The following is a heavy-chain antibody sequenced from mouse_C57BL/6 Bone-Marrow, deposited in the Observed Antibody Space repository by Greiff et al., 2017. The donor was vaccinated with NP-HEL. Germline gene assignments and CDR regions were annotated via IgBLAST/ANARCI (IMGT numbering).Heavy chain of an antibody. CDR1: GYTFTSYW. J-gene: IGHJ2*01. Sequence: QVQLKESGAELVKPGASVKLSCKASGYTFTSYWMHWVKQRPGQGLEWIGMIHPNSGSTNYNEKFKSKATLTVDKSSSTAYMQLSSLTSEDSAVYYCARPRIPYYFDYWGQGTTLTVSS. CDR2: IHPNSGST. CDR3: ARPRIPYYFDY. V-gene: IGHV1-64*01.